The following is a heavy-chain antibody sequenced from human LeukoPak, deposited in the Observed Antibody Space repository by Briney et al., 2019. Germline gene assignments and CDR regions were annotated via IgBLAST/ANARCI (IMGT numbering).Heavy chain of an antibody. Sequence: PGGSLRLSCAASGFTFTNAWMNWVRQAPGKGLEWVGRIKSNSDGGTTDYAAPVKGRFTISRDDSKHTVYLQMDSLKIEDTAVYYCSTLLHWGQGALVTVSS. CDR3: STLLH. J-gene: IGHJ4*02. CDR2: IKSNSDGGTT. V-gene: IGHV3-15*07. CDR1: GFTFTNAW.